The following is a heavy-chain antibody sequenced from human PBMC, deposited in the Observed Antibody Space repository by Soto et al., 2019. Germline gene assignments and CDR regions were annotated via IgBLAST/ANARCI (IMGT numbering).Heavy chain of an antibody. D-gene: IGHD6-6*01. CDR2: IIPISGTA. J-gene: IGHJ4*02. V-gene: IGHV1-69*13. Sequence: SVKVSCKASGGTFSSYAISWVRQAPGQGLEWMGGIIPISGTANYAQKFQGRVTITADESTSTAYMELSSLRSEDTAVYYCARGSSSSGFFDYWGQGTLVTVSS. CDR1: GGTFSSYA. CDR3: ARGSSSSGFFDY.